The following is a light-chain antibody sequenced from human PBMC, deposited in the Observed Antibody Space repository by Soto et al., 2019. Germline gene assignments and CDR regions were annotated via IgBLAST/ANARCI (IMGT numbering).Light chain of an antibody. V-gene: IGLV2-23*02. CDR3: SSSAGSTTFYV. CDR1: SSDIGKYNL. J-gene: IGLJ1*01. Sequence: QSALTQPASVSGSPGQSITISCTGTSSDIGKYNLVSWYQHHPGKAPKLIISDVTQWPSGASNRFSGSKSGNTASLTIFGLQPADEADYYCSSSAGSTTFYVFGTGTKLTVL. CDR2: DVT.